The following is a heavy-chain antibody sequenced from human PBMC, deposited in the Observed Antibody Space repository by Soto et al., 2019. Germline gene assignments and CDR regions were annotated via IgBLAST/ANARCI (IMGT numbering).Heavy chain of an antibody. CDR1: GYAFTTYG. Sequence: QVHLVQSGAEVKKPGASVKVSCKGSGYAFTTYGITWVRQAPGQGIEWMGWISAHNGNTNYAQKLQGRGTVTRDTSTSTAYMELRSLRSDDTAVYYCARGRYGDYWGQGALVTVSS. V-gene: IGHV1-18*01. CDR2: ISAHNGNT. J-gene: IGHJ4*02. CDR3: ARGRYGDY. D-gene: IGHD1-1*01.